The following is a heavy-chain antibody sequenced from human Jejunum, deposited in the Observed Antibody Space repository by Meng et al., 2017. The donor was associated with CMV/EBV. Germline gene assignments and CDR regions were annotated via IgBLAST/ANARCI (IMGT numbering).Heavy chain of an antibody. CDR2: IYNSGTT. D-gene: IGHD3-22*01. V-gene: IGHV4-31*03. CDR1: GGSIRSRNHH. Sequence: CTVSGGSIRSRNHHWSWIRQHPGKGLEWIASIYNSGTTYYSPSLKSRVTMSVDSSKNQFFLNMNSVTAADTAVYYCATYYEGRGGQGPWGQGTLVTVSS. CDR3: ATYYEGRGGQGP. J-gene: IGHJ5*02.